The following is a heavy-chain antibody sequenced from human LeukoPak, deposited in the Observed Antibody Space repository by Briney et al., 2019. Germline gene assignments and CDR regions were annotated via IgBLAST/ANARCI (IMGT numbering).Heavy chain of an antibody. V-gene: IGHV1-69*13. CDR2: IIPIFGTA. J-gene: IGHJ4*02. CDR3: AREPDGSSGWYLFDY. Sequence: AAVKLCCTGAGCAFTSYAISWVRHAPGQGLGWMGGIIPIFGTANYAQEFQGKVTFTADESKSTAYMELSSLGYEDTAVYYCAREPDGSSGWYLFDYWGQGTLVTVSS. D-gene: IGHD6-19*01. CDR1: GCAFTSYA.